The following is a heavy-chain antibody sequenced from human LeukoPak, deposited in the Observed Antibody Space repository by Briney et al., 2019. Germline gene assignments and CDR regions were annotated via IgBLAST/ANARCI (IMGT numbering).Heavy chain of an antibody. D-gene: IGHD3-16*01. CDR2: TRDKARSYRT. J-gene: IGHJ3*02. V-gene: IGHV3-72*01. CDR3: ARDGGEGDNSAFDI. Sequence: GGSLRLSCAASGVTLSDHHMDWVRQAPGKGLGWVGRTRDKARSYRTEYAASVDGRFTISRDDSKNSVYLQMNSLKIEDTGVYYCARDGGEGDNSAFDIWGQGTAVTVAS. CDR1: GVTLSDHH.